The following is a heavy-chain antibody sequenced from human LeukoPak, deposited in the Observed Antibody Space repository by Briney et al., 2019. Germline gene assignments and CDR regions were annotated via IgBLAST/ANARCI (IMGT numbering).Heavy chain of an antibody. CDR2: IYYSGTT. CDR3: ARGGVAAKYYFDS. V-gene: IGHV4-59*11. Sequence: SETLSLTCTVSGGSISPLYWSWIRQPPGKGLEFIGYIYYSGTTNYNPSLKSRVTLSVDTSKNQFSLKLSSVTAADTAVYYCARGGVAAKYYFDSWGQGTLVTVSS. CDR1: GGSISPLY. J-gene: IGHJ4*02. D-gene: IGHD3-10*01.